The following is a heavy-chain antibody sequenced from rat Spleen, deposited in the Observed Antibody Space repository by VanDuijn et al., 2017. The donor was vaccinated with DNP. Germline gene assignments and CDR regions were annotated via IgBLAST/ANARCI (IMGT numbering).Heavy chain of an antibody. D-gene: IGHD4-3*01. CDR3: TLLIRGY. V-gene: IGHV2-19*01. CDR2: ISSGGST. Sequence: QVQLKESGPGMVQPSQTLSLTCTVSGFSLTDYSVHWVRQPPGKVLEWIAAISSGGSTYYNSALKSRLSISRDTSKSQVFLKMNSRQTEDTAIYYCTLLIRGYWGQGVMVTVSS. CDR1: GFSLTDYS. J-gene: IGHJ2*01.